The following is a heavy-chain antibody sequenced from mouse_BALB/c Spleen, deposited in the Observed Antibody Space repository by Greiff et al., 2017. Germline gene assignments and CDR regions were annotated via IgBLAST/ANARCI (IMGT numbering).Heavy chain of an antibody. Sequence: EVQGVESGAELVRPGALVKLSCKASGFNIKDYYMHWVKQRPEQGLEWIGWIDPENGNTIYDPKFQGKASITADTSSNTAYLQLSSLTSEDTAVYYCASGLPYAMDYWGQGTSVTVSS. CDR3: ASGLPYAMDY. CDR2: IDPENGNT. J-gene: IGHJ4*01. V-gene: IGHV14-1*02. CDR1: GFNIKDYY.